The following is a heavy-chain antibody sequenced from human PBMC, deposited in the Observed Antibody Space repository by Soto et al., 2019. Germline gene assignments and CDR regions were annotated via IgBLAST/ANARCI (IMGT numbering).Heavy chain of an antibody. V-gene: IGHV4-59*08. CDR3: ARYCSSTSCYPYYYYYMDV. CDR2: IYYSGST. Sequence: SETLSLTCTVSGGSISSYYWSWIRQPPGKGLEWIGYIYYSGSTNYNPSLKSRVTISVDTSKNQFSLKLSSLTAADTAVYYCARYCSSTSCYPYYYYYMDVWGKGTTVTVSS. CDR1: GGSISSYY. D-gene: IGHD2-2*01. J-gene: IGHJ6*03.